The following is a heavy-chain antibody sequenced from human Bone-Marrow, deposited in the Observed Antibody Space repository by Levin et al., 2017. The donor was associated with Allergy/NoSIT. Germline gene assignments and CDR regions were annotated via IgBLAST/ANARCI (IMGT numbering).Heavy chain of an antibody. V-gene: IGHV3-48*03. D-gene: IGHD1-26*01. J-gene: IGHJ5*02. CDR1: GFSFSGYE. Sequence: GGSLRLSCAASGFSFSGYEMNWVRQAPGKGLQWVAYISGNGGAIYYADSVRGRFTISRDNAKKSLYLQMDSLRAEDTAFDYCTRVAVAGPTWWFDTWGQGTLVTVSS. CDR3: TRVAVAGPTWWFDT. CDR2: ISGNGGAI.